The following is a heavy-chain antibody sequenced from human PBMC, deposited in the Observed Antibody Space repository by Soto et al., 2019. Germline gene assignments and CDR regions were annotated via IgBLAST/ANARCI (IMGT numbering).Heavy chain of an antibody. Sequence: RASVKVSCKASGYTFTSYGISWVRQAPGQGLEWMGWISAYNGNTNYAQKLQGRVTMTTDTSTSTAYMELRSLRSDDTAVYYCARGGFRVWEDYGIDVWGQGTTVTVSS. CDR3: ARGGFRVWEDYGIDV. J-gene: IGHJ6*02. CDR2: ISAYNGNT. D-gene: IGHD1-26*01. CDR1: GYTFTSYG. V-gene: IGHV1-18*04.